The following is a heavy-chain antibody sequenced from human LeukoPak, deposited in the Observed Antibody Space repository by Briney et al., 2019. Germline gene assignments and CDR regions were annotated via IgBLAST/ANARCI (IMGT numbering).Heavy chain of an antibody. V-gene: IGHV3-20*04. CDR1: GFTFNDYG. J-gene: IGHJ6*03. CDR2: INWNGDRT. D-gene: IGHD4-17*01. CDR3: ARDDYGDFGGLYYYMDV. Sequence: PGGSLRLSCAASGFTFNDYGMTWVRQAPGKGLEWVSGINWNGDRTNYAESMKGRFTISRDNVKNSLYLQMNSLRAEDTALYYCARDDYGDFGGLYYYMDVWGKGTTVTVSS.